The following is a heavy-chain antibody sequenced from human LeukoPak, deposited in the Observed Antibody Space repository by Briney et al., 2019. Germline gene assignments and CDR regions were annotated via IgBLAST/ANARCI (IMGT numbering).Heavy chain of an antibody. V-gene: IGHV1-69*05. D-gene: IGHD6-19*01. J-gene: IGHJ4*02. CDR2: GIPISGTA. Sequence: SVKVSCKASVGTFCSYAICWVRHRPRQGLEWVGGGIPISGTANYAQRFLSRGTITTDESTSTAYRELSSLRSEDTAVYYCALGFGQWLVRTDYWGQGTLVTVSS. CDR3: ALGFGQWLVRTDY. CDR1: VGTFCSYA.